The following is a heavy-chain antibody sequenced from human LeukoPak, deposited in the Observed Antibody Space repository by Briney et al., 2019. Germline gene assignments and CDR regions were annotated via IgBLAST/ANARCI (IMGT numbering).Heavy chain of an antibody. CDR3: ASGIAASYFDY. CDR1: GGSVSRGSYY. Sequence: SETLSLTCTVSGGSVSRGSYYWSWIRQPPGKGLEWGGYIYYSGSTNYNPSLKSRVTISVDTSKNQFSLKLSSVTAADTAVYYCASGIAASYFDYWGQGTLVTVSS. V-gene: IGHV4-61*01. CDR2: IYYSGST. D-gene: IGHD6-13*01. J-gene: IGHJ4*02.